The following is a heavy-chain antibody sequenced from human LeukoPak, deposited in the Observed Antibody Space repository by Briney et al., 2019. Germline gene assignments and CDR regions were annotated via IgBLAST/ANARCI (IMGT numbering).Heavy chain of an antibody. V-gene: IGHV4-4*07. J-gene: IGHJ4*02. CDR1: GHSITNYY. D-gene: IGHD1-26*01. CDR3: ARDSVGATSTTDY. Sequence: SETLSLTCTVSGHSITNYYWSWIRQPAGKGLEWIGRIYSSGNTNYNPSLQSRVTMSVDASKNQFSLKLNSVTAADTAVYYCARDSVGATSTTDYWGQGTLVTVSS. CDR2: IYSSGNT.